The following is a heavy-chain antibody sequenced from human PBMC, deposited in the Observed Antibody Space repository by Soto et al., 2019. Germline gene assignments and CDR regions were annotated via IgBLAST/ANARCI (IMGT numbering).Heavy chain of an antibody. CDR1: GFTFSSFE. Sequence: GGSLRLSCVGSGFTFSSFEMNWVRQTPGKGLGWLSYIGRSGETIYYADSVKGRFTISRDNAKSSLFLQMNGLRDEDTGIYYCARDSRGGAARRPTFYYWGRGTLVTVSS. V-gene: IGHV3-48*03. CDR3: ARDSRGGAARRPTFYY. D-gene: IGHD6-6*01. J-gene: IGHJ4*02. CDR2: IGRSGETI.